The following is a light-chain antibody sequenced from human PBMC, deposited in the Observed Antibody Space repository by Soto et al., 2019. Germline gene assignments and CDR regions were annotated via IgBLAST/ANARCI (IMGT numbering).Light chain of an antibody. CDR3: NSYTSKSTGV. CDR2: ELI. CDR1: SSDVGGYNY. J-gene: IGLJ1*01. V-gene: IGLV2-14*01. Sequence: QSALTQPASVSGSPGQSITISCTGNSSDVGGYNYVSWYQQHPGKAPKLIIYELINRPSGVSNRFSCSKSGNTASLTISGLQAEDEADYYCNSYTSKSTGVFGTGTKVTVL.